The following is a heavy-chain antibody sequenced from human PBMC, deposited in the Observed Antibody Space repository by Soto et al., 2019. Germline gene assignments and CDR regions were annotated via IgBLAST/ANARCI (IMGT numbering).Heavy chain of an antibody. J-gene: IGHJ4*02. CDR1: GGSISSTNW. CDR3: ARTFSLGNWYVFDY. V-gene: IGHV4-4*02. CDR2: IYHSGSP. Sequence: SETLSLTCVVSGGSISSTNWWTWVRQPPGKGLEWIGEIYHSGSPTYSPSLRGRVTISVDKSNNQFSLRLRSVTAADTGVYYCARTFSLGNWYVFDYWGQGSLVTVSS. D-gene: IGHD1-1*01.